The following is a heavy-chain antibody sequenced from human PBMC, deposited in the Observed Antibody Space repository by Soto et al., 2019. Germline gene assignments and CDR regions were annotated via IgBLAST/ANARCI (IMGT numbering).Heavy chain of an antibody. D-gene: IGHD5-12*01. CDR2: INPNSGAT. V-gene: IGHV1-2*02. Sequence: ASVKVSCKASGYTFIGYYIHWVRQAPGQGLEWMGWINPNSGATNYAQKFQGRVTMNRNTSITTAYMELSRLRSDDTAVYYCARAVVSTIGDFDFWGQGTPVTVSS. CDR3: ARAVVSTIGDFDF. CDR1: GYTFIGYY. J-gene: IGHJ4*02.